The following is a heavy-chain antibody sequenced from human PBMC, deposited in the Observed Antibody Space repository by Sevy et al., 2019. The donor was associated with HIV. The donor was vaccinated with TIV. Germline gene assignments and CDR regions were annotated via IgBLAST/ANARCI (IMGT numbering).Heavy chain of an antibody. D-gene: IGHD6-19*01. CDR2: TFIAGRT. V-gene: IGHV3-66*02. J-gene: IGHJ6*03. CDR1: GFTINTNY. Sequence: GGSLRLSCAASGFTINTNYMTWVRQSPGKGLEWVSLTFIAGRTYYADSVKGRFAISGDNSRNTVFLQMNSLRLEDTGVYYCARETKAVAFSWYYYYMDVWGKGTTVTVSS. CDR3: ARETKAVAFSWYYYYMDV.